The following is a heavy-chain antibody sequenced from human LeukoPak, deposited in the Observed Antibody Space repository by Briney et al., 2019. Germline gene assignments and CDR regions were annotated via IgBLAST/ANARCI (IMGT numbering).Heavy chain of an antibody. CDR2: ISSSSSYI. D-gene: IGHD3-3*01. J-gene: IGHJ3*02. V-gene: IGHV3-21*01. Sequence: GGSLRLSCAASGFTFSSYSMNWVRQAPGKGLEWVSSISSSSSYIYYADSVKGRFTTSRDNAKNSLYLQMNSLRAEDTAVYYCASVRIFDVALDAFDIWGQGTMVTVSS. CDR1: GFTFSSYS. CDR3: ASVRIFDVALDAFDI.